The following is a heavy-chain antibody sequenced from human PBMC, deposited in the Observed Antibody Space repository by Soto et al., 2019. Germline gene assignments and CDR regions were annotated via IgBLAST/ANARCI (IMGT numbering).Heavy chain of an antibody. CDR1: GYTFISHG. Sequence: QVQLVQSGVEVKKPGASVKVSCKASGYTFISHGISWVRQAPGQGLEWMGWISGKNGNTNYAQKLQGRVTLTTDKSTSTAYMELRSLRSDDTAVYYCARVSSSIVVVPDYGMDVWGQGTTVTVYS. D-gene: IGHD2-15*01. V-gene: IGHV1-18*04. CDR3: ARVSSSIVVVPDYGMDV. CDR2: ISGKNGNT. J-gene: IGHJ6*02.